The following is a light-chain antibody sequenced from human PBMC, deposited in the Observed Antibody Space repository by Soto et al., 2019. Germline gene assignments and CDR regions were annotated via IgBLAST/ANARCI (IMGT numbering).Light chain of an antibody. J-gene: IGKJ2*01. CDR3: QQSGSSPRT. CDR2: DAS. CDR1: QSVRTVY. Sequence: EIVLTPSPGTLSLSPGERATLSCRASQSVRTVYLAWYQQKPGQAPRLLIYDASNRATGIPDRFSGSGSGTDITLTINRLEPEDFAVYYCQQSGSSPRTFGQGTKLEIK. V-gene: IGKV3-20*01.